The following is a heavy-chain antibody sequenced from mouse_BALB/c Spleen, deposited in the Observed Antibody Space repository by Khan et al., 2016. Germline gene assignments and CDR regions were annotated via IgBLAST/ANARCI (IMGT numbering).Heavy chain of an antibody. D-gene: IGHD1-1*01. Sequence: VQLQQPGAELVKPAASLKLSCTASGYNIKDIYIHWVKQRPEKGLERIRRTDPANGNTKYDPKFQGKATIKADTSSNKAYLQLSSLTSEYPAVYSCRISTITAWGQVTTLTVSS. J-gene: IGHJ2*01. CDR2: TDPANGNT. CDR1: GYNIKDIY. CDR3: RISTITA. V-gene: IGHV14-3*02.